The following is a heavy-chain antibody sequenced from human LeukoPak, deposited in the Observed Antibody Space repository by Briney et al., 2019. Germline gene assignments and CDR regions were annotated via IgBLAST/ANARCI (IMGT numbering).Heavy chain of an antibody. V-gene: IGHV4-4*07. CDR3: ARENYGGNSDYFDY. CDR1: GGSISSYY. D-gene: IGHD4-23*01. CDR2: IYTSGST. Sequence: SETLSLTCTVSGGSISSYYWSWIRQPAGKGLESIGRIYTSGSTNYNPSLKSRVTMSVDTSKNQFSLRLSSVTAADTAVYYCARENYGGNSDYFDYWGQGTLDTVSS. J-gene: IGHJ4*02.